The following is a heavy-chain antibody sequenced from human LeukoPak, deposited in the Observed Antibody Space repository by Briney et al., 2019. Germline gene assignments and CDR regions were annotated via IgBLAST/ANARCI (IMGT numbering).Heavy chain of an antibody. Sequence: ASVKVSCKASGYTFTGYYMHWVRQAPGQGLEWMGWINPNSGGTNYAQKFQGRVTMTTDTSTSTAYMELRSLRSDDTAVYYCARDEARFLEWLEKYYFDYWGQGTLVTVSS. CDR3: ARDEARFLEWLEKYYFDY. CDR1: GYTFTGYY. D-gene: IGHD3-3*01. V-gene: IGHV1-2*02. J-gene: IGHJ4*02. CDR2: INPNSGGT.